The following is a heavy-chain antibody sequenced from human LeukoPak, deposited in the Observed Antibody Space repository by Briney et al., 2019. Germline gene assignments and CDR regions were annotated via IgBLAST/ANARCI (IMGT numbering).Heavy chain of an antibody. V-gene: IGHV3-30*18. CDR1: GFTFTNYG. J-gene: IGHJ5*02. CDR3: AKEGTPHVSTWYDL. D-gene: IGHD3-10*01. Sequence: PGGSLRLSCVASGFTFTNYGMHWVRQAPGKGLEWVAVISYEGGTQHYADSVKGRFIISRDNPRNTLYLQMNILRTEDTAVYYCAKEGTPHVSTWYDLWGQGTQVIVSS. CDR2: ISYEGGTQ.